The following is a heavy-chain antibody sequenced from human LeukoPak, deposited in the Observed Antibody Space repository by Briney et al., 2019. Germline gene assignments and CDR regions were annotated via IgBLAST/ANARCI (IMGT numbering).Heavy chain of an antibody. D-gene: IGHD2-15*01. J-gene: IGHJ3*02. CDR1: GFTFDDYA. Sequence: PGGSLRLSCAASGFTFDDYAMHWVRQAPGKGLEWVSGISWNSGSIGNADSVKGRFTISRDNAKNSLYLQMNSLRAEDMALYYCAKDTSVVFDAFDIWGQGTMVTVSS. CDR2: ISWNSGSI. V-gene: IGHV3-9*03. CDR3: AKDTSVVFDAFDI.